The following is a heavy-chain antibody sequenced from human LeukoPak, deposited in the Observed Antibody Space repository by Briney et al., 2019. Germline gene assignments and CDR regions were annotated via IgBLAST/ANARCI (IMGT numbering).Heavy chain of an antibody. CDR2: VDPEDGET. J-gene: IGHJ3*02. Sequence: GASAKISCKVSGYTFTDYYMHWVQQAPGKGLEWMGLVDPEDGETIYAEKFQGRVTITADTSTDTAYMELSSLRSEDTAVYYCATGPLAGAFDIWGQGTMVTVSS. CDR1: GYTFTDYY. V-gene: IGHV1-69-2*01. CDR3: ATGPLAGAFDI.